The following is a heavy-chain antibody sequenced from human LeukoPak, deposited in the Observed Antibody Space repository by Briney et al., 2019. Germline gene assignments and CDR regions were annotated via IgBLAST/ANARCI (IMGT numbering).Heavy chain of an antibody. D-gene: IGHD3-16*01. CDR3: ARLGLYYDYVWGSSSDY. CDR1: GGSFSGYY. V-gene: IGHV4-34*01. Sequence: SETLSLTCAVYGGSFSGYYWSWIRQPPGKGLESIGETNHSGSTNYNPSLKSRVTISVDTSKNQFSLKLSSVTAADTAVYYCARLGLYYDYVWGSSSDYWGQGTLVTVSS. J-gene: IGHJ4*02. CDR2: TNHSGST.